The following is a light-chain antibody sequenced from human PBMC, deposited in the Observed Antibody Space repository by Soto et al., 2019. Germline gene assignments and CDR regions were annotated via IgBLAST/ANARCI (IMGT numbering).Light chain of an antibody. CDR1: QSVSSSC. V-gene: IGKV3-20*01. CDR3: QQYGSSPRT. CDR2: DAS. Sequence: EIVLTQSPGTLSLSPGERATLSCRASQSVSSSCLAWYQQKPGQAPRLLIYDASSRATGIPDRFSGSGSGTDFTLTISRLEPEDFAMYYCQQYGSSPRTFGQGTKVDNK. J-gene: IGKJ1*01.